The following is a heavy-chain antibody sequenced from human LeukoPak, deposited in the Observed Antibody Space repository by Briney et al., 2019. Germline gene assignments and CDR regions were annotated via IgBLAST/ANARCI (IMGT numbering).Heavy chain of an antibody. Sequence: ASVKVSCKASGYTFTSYGISWVRQAPGQGLEWMGWISAYNGNTNYAQKFQGRVTMTRDTSISTAYMELSRLRSDDTAVYYCARVGEYGSGSYLYYWGQGTLVTVSS. CDR2: ISAYNGNT. CDR3: ARVGEYGSGSYLYY. D-gene: IGHD3-10*01. V-gene: IGHV1-18*01. CDR1: GYTFTSYG. J-gene: IGHJ4*02.